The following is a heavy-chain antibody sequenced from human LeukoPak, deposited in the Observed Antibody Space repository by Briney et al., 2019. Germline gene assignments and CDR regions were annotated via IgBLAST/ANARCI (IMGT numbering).Heavy chain of an antibody. V-gene: IGHV4-59*11. D-gene: IGHD4-17*01. J-gene: IGHJ3*02. Sequence: SETLSLTCAVSDDSFSSHYWTWIRQPPGKGLEWIGYISYIGSTNYNPSLKSRVTISIDTSKNQFSLKLRSVTAAGTAVYYCARDLVTVTKGFDIWGQGTMVSVSS. CDR1: DDSFSSHY. CDR2: ISYIGST. CDR3: ARDLVTVTKGFDI.